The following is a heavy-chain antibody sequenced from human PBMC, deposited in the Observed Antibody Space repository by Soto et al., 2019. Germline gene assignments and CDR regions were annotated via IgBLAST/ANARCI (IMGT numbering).Heavy chain of an antibody. J-gene: IGHJ5*02. CDR3: ARDLAPAAAPWNFDP. Sequence: PSETLSLTCTVSGGSISSYYWSWIRQPPGKGLEWIGYIYYRGSTNYNPSLRSRVTISVDTSKNQFSLKLTSVTAADTAVYYCARDLAPAAAPWNFDPWGQGTLVTVSS. CDR1: GGSISSYY. V-gene: IGHV4-59*01. CDR2: IYYRGST. D-gene: IGHD6-13*01.